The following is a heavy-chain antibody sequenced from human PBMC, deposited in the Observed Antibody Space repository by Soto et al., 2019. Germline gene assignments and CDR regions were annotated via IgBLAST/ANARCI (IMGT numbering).Heavy chain of an antibody. V-gene: IGHV3-30-3*01. CDR3: ARGGAYYDSSGYYYFDY. D-gene: IGHD3-22*01. CDR1: GFTFSSYA. CDR2: ISYDGSNT. J-gene: IGHJ4*02. Sequence: SLRLSCAASGFTFSSYAMHWVRQAPGKGLEWVAIISYDGSNTYYADSVKGRFTISRDSSKNTLYLQMNSLRTEDTAVYYCARGGAYYDSSGYYYFDYWGQGTLVTVSS.